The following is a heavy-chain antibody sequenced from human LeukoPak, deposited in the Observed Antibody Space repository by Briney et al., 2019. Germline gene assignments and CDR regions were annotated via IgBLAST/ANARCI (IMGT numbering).Heavy chain of an antibody. V-gene: IGHV3-21*01. Sequence: AGSLRLSCAASGFTFSSYSMNWVRQAPGKGLEWVSSISSSSSYIYYADSVKGRFTISRDNAKNSLYLQMSSLRAEDTAVYYCARLDGMVVTPFDYWGQGTLVTVSS. CDR3: ARLDGMVVTPFDY. CDR1: GFTFSSYS. D-gene: IGHD4-23*01. J-gene: IGHJ4*02. CDR2: ISSSSSYI.